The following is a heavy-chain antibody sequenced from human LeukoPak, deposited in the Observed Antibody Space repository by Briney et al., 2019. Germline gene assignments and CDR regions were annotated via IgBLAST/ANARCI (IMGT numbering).Heavy chain of an antibody. J-gene: IGHJ4*02. Sequence: SETLSLTCTVSGGSISSSSYYWGWIRQPPGKGLEWIGSIYYSGSTYYIPSLKSRVTISVDTSKYQFSLKLSSVTAADTAVYYCASQRDLYSSSWYFDYWGQGTLVTVSS. CDR1: GGSISSSSYY. CDR3: ASQRDLYSSSWYFDY. CDR2: IYYSGST. V-gene: IGHV4-39*01. D-gene: IGHD6-13*01.